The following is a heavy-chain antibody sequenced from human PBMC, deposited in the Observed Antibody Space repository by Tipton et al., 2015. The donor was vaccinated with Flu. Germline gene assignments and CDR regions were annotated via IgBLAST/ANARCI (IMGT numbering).Heavy chain of an antibody. J-gene: IGHJ4*02. D-gene: IGHD4-17*01. CDR3: ARHADYGDYALTHFDY. Sequence: TLSLTCTVSGGSISSYYWSWIRQPPGKGLEWIGYIYYSGSTNYNPSLKSRVTISVDTSKNQFSLKLSSVTAADTAAYYCARHADYGDYALTHFDYWGQGTLVTVSS. CDR1: GGSISSYY. CDR2: IYYSGST. V-gene: IGHV4-59*08.